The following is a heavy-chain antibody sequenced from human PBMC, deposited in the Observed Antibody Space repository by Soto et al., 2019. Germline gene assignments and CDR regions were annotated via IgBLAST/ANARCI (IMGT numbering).Heavy chain of an antibody. CDR3: ARDRGGYLSMKILFDP. V-gene: IGHV1-46*01. Sequence: ASVKVSCKASGYTFTSYYMHWVRQAPGQGLEWMGIINPSGGSTSYAQKFQGRVTMTRDTSTSTVYMELSSLRSEDTAVYYCARDRGGYLSMKILFDPWGQGTLVTVSS. CDR2: INPSGGST. CDR1: GYTFTSYY. J-gene: IGHJ5*02. D-gene: IGHD3-22*01.